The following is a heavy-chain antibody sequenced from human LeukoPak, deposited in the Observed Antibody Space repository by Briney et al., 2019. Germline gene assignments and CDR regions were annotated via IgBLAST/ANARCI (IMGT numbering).Heavy chain of an antibody. CDR1: GGSISSYY. Sequence: SETLSLTCTVSGGSISSYYWSWIRQPPGKGLEWIGYIYYSGSTNYNPSLKSRVTISVDTSENQFSLKLSSVTAADTAVYYCARSLKRGYSYGYFDAFDIWGQGTMVTVSS. CDR3: ARSLKRGYSYGYFDAFDI. CDR2: IYYSGST. J-gene: IGHJ3*02. V-gene: IGHV4-59*01. D-gene: IGHD5-18*01.